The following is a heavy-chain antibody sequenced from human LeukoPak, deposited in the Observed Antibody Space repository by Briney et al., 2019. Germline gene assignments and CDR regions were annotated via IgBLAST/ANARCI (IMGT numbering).Heavy chain of an antibody. V-gene: IGHV3-30*02. CDR3: ARRSGWFGWYFDL. J-gene: IGHJ2*01. Sequence: PGGSLRLSCAASGFTFSSYGMHWVRQAPGKGLEWVAFIRYDGSNKYYADSVKGRFTISRDNSKNTLYLQMNSLRAEDTAVYYCARRSGWFGWYFDLWGRGTLVTVSS. CDR1: GFTFSSYG. CDR2: IRYDGSNK. D-gene: IGHD3-10*01.